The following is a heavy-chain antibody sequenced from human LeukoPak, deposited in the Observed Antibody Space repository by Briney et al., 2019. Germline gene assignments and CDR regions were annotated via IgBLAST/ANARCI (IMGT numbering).Heavy chain of an antibody. CDR1: GFTFSSYW. CDR3: ARASITMVRGAFDY. Sequence: GGSLRLSCAASGFTFSSYWMSWVRQAPGEGLEWVANIKQDGSEKYYVDSVKGRFTISRDNAKNSLYLQMNSLRAEDTAVYYCARASITMVRGAFDYWGQGTLVTVSS. V-gene: IGHV3-7*01. J-gene: IGHJ4*02. D-gene: IGHD3-10*01. CDR2: IKQDGSEK.